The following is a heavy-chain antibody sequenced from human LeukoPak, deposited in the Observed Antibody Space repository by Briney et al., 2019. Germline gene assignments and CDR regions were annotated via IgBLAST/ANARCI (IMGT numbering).Heavy chain of an antibody. V-gene: IGHV1-69*05. CDR1: GGTFSSYA. CDR2: IIPILGTA. Sequence: ASVKVSCKASGGTFSSYAISWVRQAPGQGLEWMGGIIPILGTANYAQKFQGRVTITTDESTSTAYMELSSLRSEDTAVYYCARAYSSSWYLGNDAFDIWGQGTMVTVPS. CDR3: ARAYSSSWYLGNDAFDI. D-gene: IGHD6-13*01. J-gene: IGHJ3*02.